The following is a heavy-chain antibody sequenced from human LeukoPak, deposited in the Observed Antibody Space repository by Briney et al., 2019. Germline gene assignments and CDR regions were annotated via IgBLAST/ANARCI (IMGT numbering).Heavy chain of an antibody. V-gene: IGHV3-11*04. D-gene: IGHD2/OR15-2a*01. CDR3: ARRISKNDY. CDR2: ISDSGSTI. J-gene: IGHJ4*02. CDR1: GGSFSGYY. Sequence: LSLTCAVYGGSFSGYYWSWIRQPPGKGLEWVSYISDSGSTIKYADSVKGRFAISGDNAKNSVYLQMSSLRAEDTAVYYCARRISKNDYWGQGTLVTVSS.